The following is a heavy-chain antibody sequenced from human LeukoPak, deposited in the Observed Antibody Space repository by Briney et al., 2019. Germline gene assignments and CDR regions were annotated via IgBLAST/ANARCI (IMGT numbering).Heavy chain of an antibody. V-gene: IGHV3-74*01. CDR3: ARDRSPTNGGFDY. D-gene: IGHD7-27*01. CDR2: INIDGSDT. CDR1: GFTFSDYW. Sequence: GGSLRLSCAASGFTFSDYWMHRVRQAPGKGLVWVSRINIDGSDTTYADSVKGRFTISRDNAKSTLYLQMNRLRVEDTAVYFCARDRSPTNGGFDYWGQGTLVTVSS. J-gene: IGHJ4*02.